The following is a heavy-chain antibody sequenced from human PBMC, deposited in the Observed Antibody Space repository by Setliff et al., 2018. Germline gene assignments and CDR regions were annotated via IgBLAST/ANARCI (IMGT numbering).Heavy chain of an antibody. V-gene: IGHV4-39*07. CDR2: FYYSGST. J-gene: IGHJ4*02. CDR1: GGSISCED. D-gene: IGHD3-22*01. Sequence: PSETLSLTCTVSGGSISCEDGGWXRQPPGKGLEWIGSFYYSGSTYYNPSLKSRVTISVDTSKNQFSLKLSSVPAADTAVYSSARVRYYNYSSGCPDYWGQGTLVTVSS. CDR3: ARVRYYNYSSGCPDY.